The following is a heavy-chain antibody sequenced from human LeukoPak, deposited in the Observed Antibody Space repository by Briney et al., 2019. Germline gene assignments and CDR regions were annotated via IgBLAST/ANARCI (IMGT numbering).Heavy chain of an antibody. D-gene: IGHD3-3*01. CDR1: GYTFTGYY. V-gene: IGHV1-2*02. CDR3: ARETLDYDFWSGYFKPYYFDY. Sequence: ASVKVSCKASGYTFTGYYMHWVRQAPGQGLEWMGWINPNSGVTNYAQKFQRRVTMTRDTSISTAYMELSRLRSDDTAVYYCARETLDYDFWSGYFKPYYFDYWGEGTLVTVSS. CDR2: INPNSGVT. J-gene: IGHJ4*02.